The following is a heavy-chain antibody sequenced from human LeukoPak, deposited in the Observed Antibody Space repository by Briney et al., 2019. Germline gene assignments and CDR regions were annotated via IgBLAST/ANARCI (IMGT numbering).Heavy chain of an antibody. V-gene: IGHV1-69*13. CDR3: VRPVSTIRDAFDI. J-gene: IGHJ3*02. D-gene: IGHD5/OR15-5a*01. CDR1: GGTFSSYA. Sequence: ASVKVSCKASGGTFSSYAISWVRQAPGQGLEWMGGIIPIFGTANYAQKFQGRVTITADESTSTAYMELSSLRSEDTAVYYCVRPVSTIRDAFDIWGQGTMVTVSS. CDR2: IIPIFGTA.